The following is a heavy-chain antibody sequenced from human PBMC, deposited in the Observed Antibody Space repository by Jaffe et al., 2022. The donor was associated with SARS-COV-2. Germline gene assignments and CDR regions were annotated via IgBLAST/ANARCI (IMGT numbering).Heavy chain of an antibody. CDR2: IYYAGNT. CDR3: ARQAWGSKGEFDY. J-gene: IGHJ4*02. Sequence: QLQLQESGPGLVKPSETLSLICSVSGGSVSSSTYYWGWIRQPPGKGLEWIATIYYAGNTYYNPSLRSRVTISVDRSNNQFSLRLSSVTAADTSVYYCARQAWGSKGEFDYWGQGTLVTVSS. CDR1: GGSVSSSTYY. D-gene: IGHD7-27*01. V-gene: IGHV4-39*01.